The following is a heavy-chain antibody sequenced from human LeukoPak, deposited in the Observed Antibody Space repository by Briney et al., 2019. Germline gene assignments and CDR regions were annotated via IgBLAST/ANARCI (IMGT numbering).Heavy chain of an antibody. J-gene: IGHJ4*02. Sequence: GGSLRLSCAASGFTFSSYEMNWVRQAPGKGLEWVSYISSSGSTIYYADSVKGRFTISRDNAKNSLYLQMNSLRAEDTAVYYCAKRARNSGYCSGGSCYSVDYWGQGTLVTVSS. CDR3: AKRARNSGYCSGGSCYSVDY. D-gene: IGHD2-15*01. CDR2: ISSSGSTI. V-gene: IGHV3-48*03. CDR1: GFTFSSYE.